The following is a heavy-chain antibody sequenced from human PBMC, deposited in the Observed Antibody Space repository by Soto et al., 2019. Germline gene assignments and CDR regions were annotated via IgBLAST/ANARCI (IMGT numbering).Heavy chain of an antibody. D-gene: IGHD2-8*01. CDR3: ARVLRYCTNGVCYNSYYYYMDV. J-gene: IGHJ6*03. CDR2: IYYSGST. V-gene: IGHV4-59*01. Sequence: SETLSLTCTVSGGSISSYYWSWIRQPPGKGLEWIGYIYYSGSTNYNPSLKSRVTISVDTSKNQFSLKLSSVTAADTAVYYCARVLRYCTNGVCYNSYYYYMDVWGKGTTVTVSS. CDR1: GGSISSYY.